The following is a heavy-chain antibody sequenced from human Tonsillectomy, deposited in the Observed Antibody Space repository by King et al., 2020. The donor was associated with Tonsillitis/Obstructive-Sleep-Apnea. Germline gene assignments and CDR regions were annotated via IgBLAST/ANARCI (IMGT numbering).Heavy chain of an antibody. D-gene: IGHD2-21*01. CDR1: GFTFSSYS. Sequence: QLVQSGGGLVKPGGSLRLSCAASGFTFSSYSMNWVRQAPGKGLEWVSSISSSSSYIYYADSVKGRFTISRDYAKNSLYLQMNSLRAEDTDVYYCAAPYPCGGDCYLDYWGQGTLVTVSS. V-gene: IGHV3-21*01. J-gene: IGHJ4*02. CDR3: AAPYPCGGDCYLDY. CDR2: ISSSSSYI.